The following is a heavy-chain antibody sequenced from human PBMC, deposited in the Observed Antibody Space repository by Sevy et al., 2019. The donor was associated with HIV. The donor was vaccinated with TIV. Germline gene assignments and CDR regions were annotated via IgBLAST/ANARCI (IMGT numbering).Heavy chain of an antibody. CDR2: IDTRGDT. J-gene: IGHJ6*03. Sequence: SETLSLTCTVSGASISNYYWSWIWQPAGKGLEWIGRIDTRGDTRYNPSLKGRVTLSLDTSQNHFSLKLTSVIAADTAVYYCARDVAIRGVFPTFYYHYYMDVWGKGTTVTVSS. D-gene: IGHD3-10*01. CDR1: GASISNYY. CDR3: ARDVAIRGVFPTFYYHYYMDV. V-gene: IGHV4-4*07.